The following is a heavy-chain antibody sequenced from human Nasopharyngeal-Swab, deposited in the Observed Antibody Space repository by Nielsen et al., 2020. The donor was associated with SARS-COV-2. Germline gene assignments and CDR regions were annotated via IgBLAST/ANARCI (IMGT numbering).Heavy chain of an antibody. CDR2: INSDGSST. J-gene: IGHJ4*02. Sequence: GESLKISCAASGFTFSSYWMHWVRQAPGKGLVWVSRINSDGSSTSYADSVKGRFTISRDNAKNTLYLQMNSLRAEDTAVYYCARGMGLPEFDYWGQGTLVTVSS. V-gene: IGHV3-74*01. CDR1: GFTFSSYW. CDR3: ARGMGLPEFDY. D-gene: IGHD2-8*01.